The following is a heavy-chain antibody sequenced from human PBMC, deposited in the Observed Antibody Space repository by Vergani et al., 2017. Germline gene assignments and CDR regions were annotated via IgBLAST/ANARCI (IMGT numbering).Heavy chain of an antibody. D-gene: IGHD6-13*01. J-gene: IGHJ4*02. V-gene: IGHV4-59*01. CDR3: ARGIAAAGNFDY. Sequence: QVQLQESGPGLVKPSETLSLTCTVSGASISSYYWSWIRQPPGKGLEWIGYIYYSGSTNYNPSLKSRVTISVDTSKNQFSLKLSSVTAADTAVYYCARGIAAAGNFDYWGQGTLVTVSS. CDR2: IYYSGST. CDR1: GASISSYY.